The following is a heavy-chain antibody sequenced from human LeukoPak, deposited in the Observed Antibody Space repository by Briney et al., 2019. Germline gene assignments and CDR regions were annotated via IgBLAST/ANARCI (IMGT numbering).Heavy chain of an antibody. CDR2: IYYSGST. Sequence: PSETLSLTCTVFGGSISSSSYYWGWIRQPPGKGLEWIGSIYYSGSTYYNPSLKSRVTISVDTSKNQFSLKLSSVTAADTAVYYCARQKDYYDSSGYSTYFDHWGQGTLVTVSS. CDR1: GGSISSSSYY. D-gene: IGHD3-22*01. V-gene: IGHV4-39*01. CDR3: ARQKDYYDSSGYSTYFDH. J-gene: IGHJ4*02.